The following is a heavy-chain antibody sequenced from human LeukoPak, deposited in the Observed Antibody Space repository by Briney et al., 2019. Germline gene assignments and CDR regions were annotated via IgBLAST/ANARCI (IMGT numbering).Heavy chain of an antibody. CDR3: AKDPPSGSYSGYFDY. CDR2: ISYDGSNK. Sequence: GGSLRLSCAASGFTFSSYGMHWVRQAPGKGLEWVAVISYDGSNKYYADSVKGRFTISRDNSKTTLYLQMNSLRAQDTAVYYCAKDPPSGSYSGYFDYWGQGTLVTVSS. CDR1: GFTFSSYG. D-gene: IGHD1-26*01. V-gene: IGHV3-30*18. J-gene: IGHJ4*02.